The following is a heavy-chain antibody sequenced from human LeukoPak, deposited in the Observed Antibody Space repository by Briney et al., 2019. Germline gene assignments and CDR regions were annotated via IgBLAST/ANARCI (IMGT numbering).Heavy chain of an antibody. CDR1: GFSLSTSGMR. CDR2: IDWDDDK. CDR3: ARIAGSCYFNWFDP. Sequence: SGPTLVNPTQTLTLTCTSSGFSLSTSGMRVSWIRQPPGKALEWLARIDWDDDKYCSTSLKTRLTISKATSKNQVVLTMTNMDPVDTATYYCARIAGSCYFNWFDPWGQGTLVTVSS. J-gene: IGHJ5*02. D-gene: IGHD2-15*01. V-gene: IGHV2-70*04.